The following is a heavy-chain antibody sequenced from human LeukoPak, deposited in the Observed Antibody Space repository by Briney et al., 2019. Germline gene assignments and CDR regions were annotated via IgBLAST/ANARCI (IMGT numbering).Heavy chain of an antibody. CDR3: ARVKYDFRSGYYYY. V-gene: IGHV1-2*02. D-gene: IGHD3-3*01. CDR2: INPNSGDT. J-gene: IGHJ4*02. CDR1: GYTFTGYY. Sequence: GASVKVSCKASGYTFTGYYMHWVRQAPGQGLEWMGWINPNSGDTHYAQKFQGRVTMTRDSSINAAYMELTRLRSDDTAVYYCARVKYDFRSGYYYYWGQGTLVTVSS.